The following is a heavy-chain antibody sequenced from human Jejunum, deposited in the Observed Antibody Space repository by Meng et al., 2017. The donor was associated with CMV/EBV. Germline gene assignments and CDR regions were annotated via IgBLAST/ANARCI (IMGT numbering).Heavy chain of an antibody. D-gene: IGHD1-1*01. CDR1: FSLSSSPVG. V-gene: IGHV2-5*02. CDR2: IYWDDDK. CDR3: VHRKDYGGNWNGGSADF. J-gene: IGHJ4*02. Sequence: FSLSSSPVGVGWIRQPPGKALEWLAFIYWDDDKRYTPSLKNRLTITKDVPRNQVVLTMTNIDPADTATYYCVHRKDYGGNWNGGSADFWGQGALVTVSS.